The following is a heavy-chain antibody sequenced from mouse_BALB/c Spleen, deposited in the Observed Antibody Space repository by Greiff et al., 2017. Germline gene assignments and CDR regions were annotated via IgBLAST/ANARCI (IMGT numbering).Heavy chain of an antibody. J-gene: IGHJ4*01. CDR3: ARGLPTMDY. Sequence: QVQLQQSGPGLVQPSQSLSITCTVSGFSLTSYGVHWVRQSPGKGLEWLGVIWSGGSTDYNAAFISRLSISKDNSKSQVFFKMNSLQANDTAIYYCARGLPTMDYWGQGTSVTVSS. CDR2: IWSGGST. CDR1: GFSLTSYG. D-gene: IGHD2-2*01. V-gene: IGHV2-2*02.